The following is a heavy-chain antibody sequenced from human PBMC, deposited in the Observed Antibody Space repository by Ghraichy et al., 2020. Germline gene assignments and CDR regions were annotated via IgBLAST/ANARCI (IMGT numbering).Heavy chain of an antibody. D-gene: IGHD4-11*01. CDR2: ISGSGGST. J-gene: IGHJ6*02. Sequence: GGSLRLSCAASGFTFSSYAMSWVRQAPGKGLEWVSAISGSGGSTYYADSVKGRFTISRDNSKNTLYLQMNSLRAEDTAVYYCANPLNTVTFHYYYGMDVWGQGTTVTVSS. CDR1: GFTFSSYA. CDR3: ANPLNTVTFHYYYGMDV. V-gene: IGHV3-23*01.